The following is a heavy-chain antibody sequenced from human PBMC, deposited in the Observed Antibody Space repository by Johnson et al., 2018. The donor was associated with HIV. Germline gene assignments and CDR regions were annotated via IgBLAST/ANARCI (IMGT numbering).Heavy chain of an antibody. CDR2: IRSKANRYAT. V-gene: IGHV3-73*02. J-gene: IGHJ3*02. Sequence: VQLVESGGGLVQPGGSLKLSCAASGFTFSGSAMHWVRQAHGNGLQWVGRIRSKANRYATAYAASGKGRFTISRDNSKNTLYLQMNSRRVADTAMYYCARGPILGWLSGDGFDMWGQGTMVTV. D-gene: IGHD3-3*01. CDR1: GFTFSGSA. CDR3: ARGPILGWLSGDGFDM.